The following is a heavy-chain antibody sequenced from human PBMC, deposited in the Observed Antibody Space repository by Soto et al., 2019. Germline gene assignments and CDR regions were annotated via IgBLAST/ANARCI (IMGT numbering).Heavy chain of an antibody. J-gene: IGHJ4*02. CDR2: ISYDGSNK. CDR3: ARDPPNYSYDSSGYYFDY. CDR1: GFTFSFYA. Sequence: QVQLVESGGGVVQPGRSLRLSCAASGFTFSFYAMHWVRQAPGKGLEWVAVISYDGSNKYYADSVKGRFTISRDSSKSTYLQMNSLRAEDTAVYYCARDPPNYSYDSSGYYFDYWGQGTLVTVSS. V-gene: IGHV3-30-3*01. D-gene: IGHD3-22*01.